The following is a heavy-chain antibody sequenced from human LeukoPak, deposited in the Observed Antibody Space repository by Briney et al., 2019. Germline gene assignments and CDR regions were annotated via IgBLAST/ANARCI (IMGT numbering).Heavy chain of an antibody. J-gene: IGHJ4*02. V-gene: IGHV3-15*01. CDR1: GFTFSNAW. D-gene: IGHD3-22*01. CDR2: IKSKSDGGTT. CDR3: IMFSMIVVVITD. Sequence: PGGSLRLSCAASGFTFSNAWMSWVRQAPGKGLERVGRIKSKSDGGTTDYAAPVKGRFTISRDDSKNTLYLQMNSLKTEDTAVYYCIMFSMIVVVITDWGQGALVTVSS.